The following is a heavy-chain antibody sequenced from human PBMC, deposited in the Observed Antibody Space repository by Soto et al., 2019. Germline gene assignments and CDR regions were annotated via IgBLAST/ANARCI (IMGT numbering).Heavy chain of an antibody. CDR1: GFTFSSYA. Sequence: EVQLLESGGGLVQPGGSLRLSCAASGFTFSSYAMGWVRQAPGTGLECVSVIDGSGGDSSLAASVKGRFTISRDNPNNTLYLHMNSLRAEDTARYYCAKEIVAAAYAETSPFDLWGQGILVTVSS. D-gene: IGHD2-8*01. CDR2: IDGSGGDS. CDR3: AKEIVAAAYAETSPFDL. V-gene: IGHV3-23*01. J-gene: IGHJ4*02.